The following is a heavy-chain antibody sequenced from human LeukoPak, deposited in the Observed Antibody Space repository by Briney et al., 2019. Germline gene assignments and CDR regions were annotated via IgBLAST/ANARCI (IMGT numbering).Heavy chain of an antibody. Sequence: VSVKVSCKASGYTFTSYGISWVRQAPGQGLEWMGWISAYNGNTNYAQKLQGRVTMTTDTSTSTAYMELRSLRSDDTAVYYCAREKFKEVRGVVIDYWGQGTLVTVSS. D-gene: IGHD3-10*01. CDR1: GYTFTSYG. V-gene: IGHV1-18*01. CDR2: ISAYNGNT. CDR3: AREKFKEVRGVVIDY. J-gene: IGHJ4*02.